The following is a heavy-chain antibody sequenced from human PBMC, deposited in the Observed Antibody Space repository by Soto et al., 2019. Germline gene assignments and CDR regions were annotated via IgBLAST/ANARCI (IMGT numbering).Heavy chain of an antibody. V-gene: IGHV4-61*08. D-gene: IGHD6-13*01. J-gene: IGHJ4*02. CDR3: ASGSSASAYIDY. Sequence: QVQLQESGPGLVKPSETLSLTCTVSGGSVSSGGHYWSWIRQPPGTGLEWIGYIYNSGTTDYNASLKSRVTISIDTSKNQFSLKLSSVTAADTAVYYCASGSSASAYIDYWGQGTLVTVSS. CDR2: IYNSGTT. CDR1: GGSVSSGGHY.